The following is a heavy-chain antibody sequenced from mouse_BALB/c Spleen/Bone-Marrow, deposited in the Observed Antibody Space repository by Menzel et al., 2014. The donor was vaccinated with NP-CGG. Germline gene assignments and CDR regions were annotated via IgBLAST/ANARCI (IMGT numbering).Heavy chain of an antibody. CDR3: AISIEYRPLDY. J-gene: IGHJ3*01. CDR1: GYSFXGYN. V-gene: IGHV1-39*01. Sequence: EVKLQESGPELEKPGASVKISCKASGYSFXGYNMNWVKQNNGKSLEWIGNIDPSYGGISYNQKFKGKATLTVDKSSNTAYMQLKSLTSEDSAVYYCAISIEYRPLDYWGQGTLVTVSA. CDR2: IDPSYGGI. D-gene: IGHD2-14*01.